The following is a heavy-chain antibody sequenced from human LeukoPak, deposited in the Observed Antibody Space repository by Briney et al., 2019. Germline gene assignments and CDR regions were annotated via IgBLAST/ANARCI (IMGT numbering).Heavy chain of an antibody. D-gene: IGHD6-13*01. V-gene: IGHV3-23*01. CDR1: GFTFSSYA. CDR3: AKESSTIAAAGSGFDY. CDR2: ISGSGAST. J-gene: IGHJ4*02. Sequence: AGGSLRLSCAASGFTFSSYAMSWVGQAQGKGLEWVSAISGSGASTYYADSVKGRFTISRDNSKNTLYLQMNTLRAEDTAVYYCAKESSTIAAAGSGFDYWGQGTLVTVSS.